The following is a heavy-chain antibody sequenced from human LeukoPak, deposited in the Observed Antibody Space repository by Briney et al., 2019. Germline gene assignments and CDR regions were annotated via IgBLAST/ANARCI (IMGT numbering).Heavy chain of an antibody. V-gene: IGHV3-64*01. CDR3: ARDRFCSGGSCYSGFDY. J-gene: IGHJ4*02. Sequence: PGGSLRLSCAASGFTFSSYAMHWVRQAPGKGLEYVSAISSNGGSTYYANSVKGRFTISRDNSKNTLYLQMGSLRAEDMAVHYCARDRFCSGGSCYSGFDYWGQGTLVTVSS. CDR1: GFTFSSYA. D-gene: IGHD2-15*01. CDR2: ISSNGGST.